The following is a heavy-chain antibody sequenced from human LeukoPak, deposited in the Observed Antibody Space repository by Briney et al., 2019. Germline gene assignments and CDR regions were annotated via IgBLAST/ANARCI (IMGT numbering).Heavy chain of an antibody. CDR1: GYTFTSYG. Sequence: ASVKVSCKASGYTFTSYGISWVRQAPGQGLEWMGWISAYNDNTNYTQKLQGRVTMTTDTPTSTAYMELRSLRSDDTAVYYCARVPYDILAGYSYFDYWGQGTLVNVSS. CDR3: ARVPYDILAGYSYFDY. CDR2: ISAYNDNT. J-gene: IGHJ4*02. D-gene: IGHD3-9*01. V-gene: IGHV1-18*01.